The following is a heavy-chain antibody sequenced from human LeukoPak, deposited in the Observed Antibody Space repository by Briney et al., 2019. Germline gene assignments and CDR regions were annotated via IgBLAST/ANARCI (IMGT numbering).Heavy chain of an antibody. V-gene: IGHV1-46*02. Sequence: ASVKVSCKAAGDTFNTCYIHWFRQAPGQGPEWIGIIRPNYNTVYAPKFQGRVTMTRDMSTSTVYMDLSSLRSDGTAVYYCARERPEVYYFDFWGQGTLVTVSS. J-gene: IGHJ4*02. CDR3: ARERPEVYYFDF. CDR1: GDTFNTCY. CDR2: IRPNYNT.